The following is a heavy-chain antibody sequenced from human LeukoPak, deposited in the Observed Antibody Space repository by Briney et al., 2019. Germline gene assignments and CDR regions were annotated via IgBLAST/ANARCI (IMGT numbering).Heavy chain of an antibody. Sequence: SETLSLTCTVSGGSISSYYWSWIRQPPGKGLEWIGYIYYSGSTNYNPSLKSRVTISVDTSKNQFSLKLWSVTAADTAVYYCARLPWDTLVTGDASDIWGQGTMVTVSS. D-gene: IGHD7-27*01. V-gene: IGHV4-59*12. J-gene: IGHJ3*02. CDR2: IYYSGST. CDR1: GGSISSYY. CDR3: ARLPWDTLVTGDASDI.